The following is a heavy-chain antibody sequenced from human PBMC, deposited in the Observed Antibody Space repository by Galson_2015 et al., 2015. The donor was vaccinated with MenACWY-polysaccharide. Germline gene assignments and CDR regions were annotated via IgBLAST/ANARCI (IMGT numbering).Heavy chain of an antibody. V-gene: IGHV3-33*01. CDR1: GVSVSRQG. J-gene: IGHJ6*03. CDR2: AWDDGSNE. CDR3: ARDRDWSTLRYMDV. Sequence: ARRRGCAASGVSVSRQGRLWIRHYPVMGLEGVAVAWDDGSNEHCSDSLRCRFHVSKANSKNTLYLQMNSRRAEDTAVYYCARDRDWSTLRYMDVWGTGTTVTVSS. D-gene: IGHD1-1*01.